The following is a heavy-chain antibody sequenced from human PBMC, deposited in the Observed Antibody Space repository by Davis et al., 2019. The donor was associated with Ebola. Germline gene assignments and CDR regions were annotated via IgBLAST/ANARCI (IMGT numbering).Heavy chain of an antibody. CDR3: AKSDCTNGVCPGFDY. J-gene: IGHJ4*02. Sequence: GESLKISCAASGFTFSSYAMNWVRQAPGKGLEWVSAISGSGGSTYYADSVKGRFTISRDNSKNTLYLQMNSLRAEDTAVYYCAKSDCTNGVCPGFDYWGQGTLVTVSS. V-gene: IGHV3-23*01. CDR2: ISGSGGST. CDR1: GFTFSSYA. D-gene: IGHD2-8*01.